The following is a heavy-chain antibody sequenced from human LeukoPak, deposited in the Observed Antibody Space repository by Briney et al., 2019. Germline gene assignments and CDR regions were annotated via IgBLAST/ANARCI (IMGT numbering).Heavy chain of an antibody. Sequence: PGGSLRLSCAASGFTFSVYAMTWVRQTPGKGLEWVSSISSSSSYIYYADSVKGRFTISRDNAKNSLYLQMNSLRAEDTAVYYCARDYERWLARGVYYFDYWGQGTLVTVSS. CDR3: ARDYERWLARGVYYFDY. D-gene: IGHD6-19*01. CDR1: GFTFSVYA. J-gene: IGHJ4*02. V-gene: IGHV3-21*01. CDR2: ISSSSSYI.